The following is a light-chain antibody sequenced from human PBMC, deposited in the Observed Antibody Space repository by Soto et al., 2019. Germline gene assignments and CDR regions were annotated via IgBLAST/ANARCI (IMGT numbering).Light chain of an antibody. CDR1: QSVLYSPNNKNY. Sequence: DIVMTQSPDSLAVYLGERATINCKSSQSVLYSPNNKNYLAWYQQKPGQPPKLLIYWASTRESGVPDRFSGSGSGTDFTLTISSLQAEDVAVYYCQQYYSTPWTFGQGTKMEIK. V-gene: IGKV4-1*01. J-gene: IGKJ1*01. CDR2: WAS. CDR3: QQYYSTPWT.